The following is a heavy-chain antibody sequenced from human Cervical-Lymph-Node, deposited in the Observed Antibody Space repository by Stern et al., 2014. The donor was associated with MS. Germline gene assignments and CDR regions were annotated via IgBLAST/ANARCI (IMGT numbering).Heavy chain of an antibody. CDR1: GGSISSGGFY. D-gene: IGHD3-9*01. CDR2: MYYSGRT. J-gene: IGHJ4*02. Sequence: QLQLQESGPGLVKPSQTLSLTCTVSGGSISSGGFYWSWIRQHPGKSLEWIGNMYYSGRTYHNPSLKSRVTISVDTSKNQFSLKLSSVTAADTAVYYCARALNDYDILTGFYHWGQGTLVTVSS. CDR3: ARALNDYDILTGFYH. V-gene: IGHV4-31*03.